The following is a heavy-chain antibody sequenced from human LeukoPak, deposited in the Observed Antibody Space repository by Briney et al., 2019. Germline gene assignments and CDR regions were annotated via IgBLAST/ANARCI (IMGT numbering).Heavy chain of an antibody. J-gene: IGHJ6*02. CDR2: IYYSGST. CDR1: GGSISSSSYY. D-gene: IGHD3-22*01. Sequence: PSETLSLTCTVSGGSISSSSYYWGWIRQPPGKGLEWIGSIYYSGSTYYNPSLKSRVTISVDTSKNQFSLKLSSVTAADTAVYYCARQSYDSSGPLMDVWGQGTTVTVPS. CDR3: ARQSYDSSGPLMDV. V-gene: IGHV4-39*01.